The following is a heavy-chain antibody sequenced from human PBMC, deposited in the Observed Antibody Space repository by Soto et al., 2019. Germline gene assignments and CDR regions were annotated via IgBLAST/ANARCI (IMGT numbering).Heavy chain of an antibody. J-gene: IGHJ4*02. CDR2: IYYSGST. Sequence: QVQLQESGPGLVKPSQTLSLTCTVSGGSVSSGGYYWSWIRQLPGKGLEWIGYIYYSGSTYYNPSLMRRVTISADTSKNQFSLKLSSVTAADTAVYYCARLSLGYGDFLLDYWGQGTLVTVSS. V-gene: IGHV4-31*03. CDR1: GGSVSSGGYY. D-gene: IGHD4-17*01. CDR3: ARLSLGYGDFLLDY.